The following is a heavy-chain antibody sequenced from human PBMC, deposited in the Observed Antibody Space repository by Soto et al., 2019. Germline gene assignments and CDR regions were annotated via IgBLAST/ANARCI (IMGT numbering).Heavy chain of an antibody. J-gene: IGHJ3*02. D-gene: IGHD3-3*01. Sequence: GASVKVSCKASGYTFTSYDINWVRQATGQGLEWMGWMNPNSGNTGYAQKFQGRVTMTRNTSISTAYMELSSLRSEDTAVYYRARYYDFWSGYDAFDIWGQGTMVTVSS. CDR3: ARYYDFWSGYDAFDI. V-gene: IGHV1-8*01. CDR1: GYTFTSYD. CDR2: MNPNSGNT.